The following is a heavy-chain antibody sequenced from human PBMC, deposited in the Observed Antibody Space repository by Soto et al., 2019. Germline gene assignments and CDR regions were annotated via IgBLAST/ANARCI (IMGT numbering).Heavy chain of an antibody. D-gene: IGHD6-13*01. CDR1: GFTFSSYA. V-gene: IGHV3-30-3*01. CDR2: MSYDGSNK. Sequence: QVQLVESGGGVVQPGRSLRLSCAASGFTFSSYAMHWVRQAPGKGLEWVAVMSYDGSNKYYADSVKGRFTISRDNSKNTLYLQMNSLRAEDTAVYYCAREHSSSWRFDYWGQGTLVTVSS. CDR3: AREHSSSWRFDY. J-gene: IGHJ4*02.